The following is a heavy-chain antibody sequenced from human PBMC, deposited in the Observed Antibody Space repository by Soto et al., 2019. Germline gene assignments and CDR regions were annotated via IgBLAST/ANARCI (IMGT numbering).Heavy chain of an antibody. J-gene: IGHJ6*02. V-gene: IGHV1-8*01. CDR2: MNPNNRNT. CDR3: ARGNPYNYAGFDV. Sequence: GASGKVSCKASGYTFTTYDIHWVRQVSGQGLQWMGWMNPNNRNTFYTPRFQGKFTMTRDTSLSTAYMEMNNLMSDDTAVYYCARGNPYNYAGFDVWGQATTVTVSS. D-gene: IGHD3-16*01. CDR1: GYTFTTYD.